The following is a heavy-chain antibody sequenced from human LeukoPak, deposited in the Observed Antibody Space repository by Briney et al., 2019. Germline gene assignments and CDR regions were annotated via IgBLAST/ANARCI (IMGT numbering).Heavy chain of an antibody. J-gene: IGHJ4*02. V-gene: IGHV4-59*07. Sequence: SDTLSLTCNVSGDSITSHYWNWIRQPPGKGLEWIGYIYYTGIMKYNPSLTSRVSMSVDTSKNQFFLKMKSVTAADTAVYHCARSVDYFDNTGPHMMFDYWGQGSLVTVSS. CDR2: IYYTGIM. D-gene: IGHD3-22*01. CDR1: GDSITSHY. CDR3: ARSVDYFDNTGPHMMFDY.